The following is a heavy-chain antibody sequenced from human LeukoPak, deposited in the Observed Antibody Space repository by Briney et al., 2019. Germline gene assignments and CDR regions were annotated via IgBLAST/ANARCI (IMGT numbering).Heavy chain of an antibody. D-gene: IGHD6-19*01. CDR3: ARGPRLDSSGWYYGAFDI. J-gene: IGHJ3*02. CDR1: GYTFTSYG. CDR2: ISAYNGNT. Sequence: ASVKVSCKASGYTFTSYGISWVRQAPGQGLEWMGWISAYNGNTNYAQKLQGRVTMTTGTSTSTAYMELRSLRSDDTAVYYCARGPRLDSSGWYYGAFDIWGQGTMVTVSS. V-gene: IGHV1-18*01.